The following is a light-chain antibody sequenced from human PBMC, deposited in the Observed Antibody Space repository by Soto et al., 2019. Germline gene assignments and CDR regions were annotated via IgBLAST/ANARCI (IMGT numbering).Light chain of an antibody. CDR2: GAS. J-gene: IGKJ1*01. V-gene: IGKV3-20*01. Sequence: EIVLAQAPVTLSLSPGEIATLSWRASQSVSSSYLAWYQQKPGQAPRLLIYGASSRATGIPDRFSGSGSGTDFTLTISRLEPEDFAVYYCQKYDSSPKTFGQGTKVDIK. CDR1: QSVSSSY. CDR3: QKYDSSPKT.